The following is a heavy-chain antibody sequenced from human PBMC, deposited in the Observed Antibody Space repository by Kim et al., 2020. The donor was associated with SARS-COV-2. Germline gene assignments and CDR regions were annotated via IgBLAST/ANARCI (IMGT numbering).Heavy chain of an antibody. CDR1: GFTFSSYA. J-gene: IGHJ4*02. V-gene: IGHV3-23*03. Sequence: GGSLRLSCAASGFTFSSYAMSWVRQAPGKGLEWVSVIYSGGSSTYYADSVKGRFTISRDNSKNTLYLQMNSLRAEDTAVYYCAKVFGLVRGVMNDYWGQGTQVTVSS. D-gene: IGHD3-10*01. CDR3: AKVFGLVRGVMNDY. CDR2: IYSGGSST.